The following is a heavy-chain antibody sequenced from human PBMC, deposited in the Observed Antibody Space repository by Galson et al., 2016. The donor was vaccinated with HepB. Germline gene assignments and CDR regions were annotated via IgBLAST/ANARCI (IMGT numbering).Heavy chain of an antibody. CDR1: GGSFSSYT. Sequence: SVKVSCKASGGSFSSYTFTWVRQAPGQGLEWMGGIIPILGSTAYAQRFQGRVTITADESTSTVYMELRSLRSEDTALYYCASVLEGAQYCDHWGQGTLVTVSS. CDR3: ASVLEGAQYCDH. J-gene: IGHJ4*02. CDR2: IIPILGST. V-gene: IGHV1-69*13. D-gene: IGHD3-16*01.